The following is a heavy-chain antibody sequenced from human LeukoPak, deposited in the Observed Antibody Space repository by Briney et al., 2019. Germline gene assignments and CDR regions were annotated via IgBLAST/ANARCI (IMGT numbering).Heavy chain of an antibody. CDR2: IKEDGSEK. J-gene: IGHJ4*02. D-gene: IGHD2/OR15-2a*01. V-gene: IGHV3-7*01. Sequence: PAESLRLSCAASGFTISNSWMTWVRQAPGRGLEWVANIKEDGSEKYYVDSVKGRFTISRDNAKNSLYLQMNSLRAEDTAVYYCATNRIRLDYRGERTLVTVSS. CDR3: ATNRIRLDY. CDR1: GFTISNSW.